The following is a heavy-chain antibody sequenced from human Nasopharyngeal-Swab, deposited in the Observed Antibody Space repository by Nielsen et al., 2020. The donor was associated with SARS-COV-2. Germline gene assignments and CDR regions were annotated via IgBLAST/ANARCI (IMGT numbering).Heavy chain of an antibody. CDR2: IYYSGST. D-gene: IGHD6-19*01. J-gene: IGHJ4*02. CDR1: GGPISSGGYY. Sequence: SETLSLTCTVSGGPISSGGYYWSWIRQHPGKGLEWIGYIYYSGSTYYNPSLKSRVTISVDTSKNQFSLKLSPVTAADTAVYYCARSDSSGWYYFDYWGQGTLVTVSS. V-gene: IGHV4-31*03. CDR3: ARSDSSGWYYFDY.